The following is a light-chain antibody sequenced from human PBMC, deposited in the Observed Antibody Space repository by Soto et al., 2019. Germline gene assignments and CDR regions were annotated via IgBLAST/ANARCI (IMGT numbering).Light chain of an antibody. V-gene: IGLV3-1*01. CDR2: EDV. J-gene: IGLJ2*01. CDR1: DLGDEY. CDR3: QAWDTGTASVV. Sequence: SSELTQSPSVSVSPGQTASISCSGDDLGDEYTSWFQQKPGQSPVLVIYEDVKRPSGIPERFSGSISGNTATLTISGTQTVDEADYYCQAWDTGTASVVFGGGTKLTVL.